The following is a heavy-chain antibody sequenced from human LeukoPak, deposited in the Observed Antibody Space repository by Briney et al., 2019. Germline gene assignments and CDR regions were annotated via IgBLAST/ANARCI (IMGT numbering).Heavy chain of an antibody. CDR3: ARRPPASGADWFDP. D-gene: IGHD1-26*01. V-gene: IGHV4-39*01. CDR2: ISNGGNI. CDR1: GDSISSSNYY. J-gene: IGHJ5*02. Sequence: SETLSLTCTVSGDSISSSNYYWGWIRQPPGRGLEWIGSISNGGNIYYNPSLKSRVTISVDTSENQFSLKLSSVTAADTAVYYCARRPPASGADWFDPWGQGTLVTVSS.